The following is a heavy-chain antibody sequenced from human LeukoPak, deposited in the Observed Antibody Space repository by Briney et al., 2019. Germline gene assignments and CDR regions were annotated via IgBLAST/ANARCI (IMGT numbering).Heavy chain of an antibody. D-gene: IGHD3-10*01. CDR1: GFTFSSYA. CDR3: AKDSFGEWFGESNFDY. V-gene: IGHV3-23*01. CDR2: ISGNGGST. J-gene: IGHJ4*02. Sequence: GGSLRLSCAASGFTFSSYAMNWGRQAPGKGLEWVSAISGNGGSTYYADSVKGRFTISRDSSKNTLYLQMNNLRAEDTAGYYCAKDSFGEWFGESNFDYWGQGTLVTVSS.